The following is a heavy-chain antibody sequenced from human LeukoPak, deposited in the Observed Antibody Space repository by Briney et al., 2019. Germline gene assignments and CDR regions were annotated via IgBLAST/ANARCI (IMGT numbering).Heavy chain of an antibody. CDR2: IQFDGNNQ. Sequence: GGSLRLSCAASGFTFSSFGMHWVRQAPGKGLEWVAFIQFDGNNQQYAGSVKGRFTISRDKNTLHVQMNSLRLEDTVVYYCARNWYSAFDYWGQGTLVTVAS. CDR3: ARNWYSAFDY. J-gene: IGHJ4*02. CDR1: GFTFSSFG. V-gene: IGHV3-30*02. D-gene: IGHD1-7*01.